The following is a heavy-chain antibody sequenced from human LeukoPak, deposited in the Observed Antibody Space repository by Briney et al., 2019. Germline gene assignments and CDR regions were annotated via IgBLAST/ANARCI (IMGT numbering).Heavy chain of an antibody. CDR1: GFTFSSYD. J-gene: IGHJ4*02. Sequence: GGSLRLSCAASGFTFSSYDMHWVRQAPGKGLEWLTVTSYDGDNKYYADSAKGRFTISRDNSKNTLFLQMDSLRPEDTAVYYCARDSPRVTSRSFLYYFDYWGQGSLVTVSS. CDR2: TSYDGDNK. CDR3: ARDSPRVTSRSFLYYFDY. V-gene: IGHV3-30*03. D-gene: IGHD3-10*01.